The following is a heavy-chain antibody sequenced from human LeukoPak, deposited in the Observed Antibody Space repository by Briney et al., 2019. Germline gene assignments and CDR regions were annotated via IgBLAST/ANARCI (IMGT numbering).Heavy chain of an antibody. Sequence: ASVKVSCKASGYTFTSYGISWVRQAPGQGLEWMGWISAYNGNTNYAQKLQGRVTITTDESTSTAYMELSSLRSEDTAVYYCARGAYYYGSGSYYKGGYYYYYYYMDVWGKGTTVTVSS. V-gene: IGHV1-18*01. CDR2: ISAYNGNT. CDR1: GYTFTSYG. J-gene: IGHJ6*03. CDR3: ARGAYYYGSGSYYKGGYYYYYYYMDV. D-gene: IGHD3-10*01.